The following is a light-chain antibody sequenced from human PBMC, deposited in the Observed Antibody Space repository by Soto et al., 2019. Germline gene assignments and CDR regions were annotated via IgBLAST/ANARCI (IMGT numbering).Light chain of an antibody. J-gene: IGLJ1*01. Sequence: QSVLTQPASVSGSPGQSITISCTGTSSDVGSYKLVSWYQQHPGKAPKLMIYEVSKRPSGVSNRFSGSKSGNTASLTISGLQAEDEADYYCCSYAGSNTYVFGTGTKLTVL. CDR2: EVS. V-gene: IGLV2-23*02. CDR1: SSDVGSYKL. CDR3: CSYAGSNTYV.